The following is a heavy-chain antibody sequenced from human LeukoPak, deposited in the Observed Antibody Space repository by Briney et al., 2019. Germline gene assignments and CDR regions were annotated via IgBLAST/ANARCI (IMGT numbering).Heavy chain of an antibody. D-gene: IGHD3-10*01. CDR1: AASFSSSEW. J-gene: IGHJ4*02. CDR3: ASRWVSTGEPY. V-gene: IGHV4-4*02. CDR2: IRHSGNT. Sequence: SGTLSLTCAVSAASFSSSEWWTWVRQPPGKGLEWIGEIRHSGNTNYNPSLKGRVTISLDKSKKNFSLNLSSVTAADTAVYFCASRWVSTGEPYWGQGTLVTVSS.